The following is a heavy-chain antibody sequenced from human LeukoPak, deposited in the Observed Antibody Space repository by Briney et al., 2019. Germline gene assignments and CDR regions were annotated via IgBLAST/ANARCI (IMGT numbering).Heavy chain of an antibody. Sequence: SETLSLTCTVSGGSISSSSYYWGWIRQPPGKGLEWIGSIYYSGSTYYNASLKSRVTISVDTSKNQVFLKLSSVTAADTAVYFCARVNGGGGGRCTNGVCYKNYYYYMDVWGKGTTVTVSS. CDR2: IYYSGST. CDR3: ARVNGGGGGRCTNGVCYKNYYYYMDV. J-gene: IGHJ6*03. D-gene: IGHD2-8*01. CDR1: GGSISSSSYY. V-gene: IGHV4-39*07.